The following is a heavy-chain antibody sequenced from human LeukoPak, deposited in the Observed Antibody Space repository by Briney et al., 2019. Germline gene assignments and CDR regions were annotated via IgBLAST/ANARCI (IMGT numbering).Heavy chain of an antibody. CDR2: ISSSGSTI. D-gene: IGHD3-10*02. CDR3: AELGITMIGGV. V-gene: IGHV3-48*03. CDR1: GFTFSSYE. Sequence: GGSLRLACAASGFTFSSYEMNWVRQAPGKGLEWVSYISSSGSTIYYADSVKGRFTICRDNAKNSLYLQMNSLRAEDTAVYYCAELGITMIGGVWGKGTTVTISS. J-gene: IGHJ6*04.